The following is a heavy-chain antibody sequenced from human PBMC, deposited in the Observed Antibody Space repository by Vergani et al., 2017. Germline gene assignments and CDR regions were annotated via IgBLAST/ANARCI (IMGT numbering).Heavy chain of an antibody. J-gene: IGHJ6*03. CDR3: ARDGRYCSSTSCYTGFYYYYYVDV. CDR1: GFTFSSYA. V-gene: IGHV3-30-3*01. Sequence: QVQLVESGGGVVQPGRSLRLSCAAPGFTFSSYAMHWVRQAPGKGLEWVAVISYDGSNKYYTDSVKGRFTISRDNSKNTLYLQMNSLRAEDTAVYYCARDGRYCSSTSCYTGFYYYYYVDVWGKGTTVIVS. CDR2: ISYDGSNK. D-gene: IGHD2-2*02.